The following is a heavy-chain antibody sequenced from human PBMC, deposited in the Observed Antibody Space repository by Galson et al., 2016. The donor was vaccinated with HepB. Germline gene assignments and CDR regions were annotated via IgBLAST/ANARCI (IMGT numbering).Heavy chain of an antibody. Sequence: SLRLSCAASGFTFSSYWMSWVRQAPGKGLEWVASIKQDGSDKYSVDSVRFAISRDNSKNSLYLHLNSLRDEDTALYYCARHLIAARPGETVLDIWGQGTLVSVSS. CDR2: IKQDGSDK. J-gene: IGHJ3*02. CDR1: GFTFSSYW. V-gene: IGHV3-7*01. D-gene: IGHD6-6*01. CDR3: ARHLIAARPGETVLDI.